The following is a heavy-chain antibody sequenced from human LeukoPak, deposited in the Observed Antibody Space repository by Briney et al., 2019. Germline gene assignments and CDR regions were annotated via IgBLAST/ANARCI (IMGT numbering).Heavy chain of an antibody. V-gene: IGHV4-30-2*01. CDR1: GGSISCGGYP. CDR2: IYHTGTT. D-gene: IGHD3-16*02. CDR3: ARGGYHVDY. Sequence: SDTLSLTCAVWGGSISCGGYPGIWMPQPPGKGRERIGYIYHTGTTYYNPSLKSRVTISVDRSKNQFSLKLSSVTAADTAVYYCARGGYHVDYWGQGTLVTVSS. J-gene: IGHJ4*02.